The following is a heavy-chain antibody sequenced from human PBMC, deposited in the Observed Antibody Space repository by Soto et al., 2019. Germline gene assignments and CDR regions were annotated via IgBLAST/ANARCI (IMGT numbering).Heavy chain of an antibody. CDR3: ARAAGYHFDRSGYQYWYFDL. CDR2: IIPMFGTP. D-gene: IGHD3-22*01. J-gene: IGHJ2*01. Sequence: QVQLVQSGAEVRKPGSSVKVSCKVSGGTFSRYAISWVRQAPGQGLEWMGGIIPMFGTPNYAQKFQGRVTITADKSTNTAYMELNSLTSEDTAVYYCARAAGYHFDRSGYQYWYFDLWGRGTLVTVSS. V-gene: IGHV1-69*06. CDR1: GGTFSRYA.